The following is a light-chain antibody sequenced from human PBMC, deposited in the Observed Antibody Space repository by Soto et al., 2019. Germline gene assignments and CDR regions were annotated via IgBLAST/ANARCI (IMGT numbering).Light chain of an antibody. Sequence: QTAVTQEPSISVSPGGTVTLICGLTSGSVSFTSYPSWFQQTPGQAPRTLIYSTNTRSSGVSDRFSGSILGSKAALTITGAQAADESHYYCALYLGGGITVFGGGTKLTVL. CDR3: ALYLGGGITV. CDR1: SGSVSFTSY. CDR2: STN. J-gene: IGLJ3*02. V-gene: IGLV8-61*01.